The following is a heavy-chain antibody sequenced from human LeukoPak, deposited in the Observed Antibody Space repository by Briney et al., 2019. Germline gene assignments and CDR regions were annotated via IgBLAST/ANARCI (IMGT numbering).Heavy chain of an antibody. CDR3: ARAGLWGEFGY. D-gene: IGHD7-27*01. CDR2: TYYRSRWFT. Sequence: SQTLSLTCAISGDSVSSNSGSWNWIRQSPSRGLEWPGRTYYRSRWFTDYALSVKSRITINPDTSKNHFSLQLNSVAPEDTAVYYCARAGLWGEFGYWGQGSLVTVSS. CDR1: GDSVSSNSGS. V-gene: IGHV6-1*01. J-gene: IGHJ4*02.